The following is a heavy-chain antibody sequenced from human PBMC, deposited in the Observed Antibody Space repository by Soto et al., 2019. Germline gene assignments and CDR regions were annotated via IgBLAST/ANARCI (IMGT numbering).Heavy chain of an antibody. V-gene: IGHV3-9*01. J-gene: IGHJ5*02. D-gene: IGHD2-2*02. CDR3: AKDIFDCSSTSCYKVPWFDP. Sequence: GGSLRLSCAASGFTFDDYAMHWVRQAPGKGLEWVSGISWNSGSIGYADSVKGRFTTSRDNAKNSLYLQMNSLRAEDTALYYCAKDIFDCSSTSCYKVPWFDPWGQGTLVTVSS. CDR2: ISWNSGSI. CDR1: GFTFDDYA.